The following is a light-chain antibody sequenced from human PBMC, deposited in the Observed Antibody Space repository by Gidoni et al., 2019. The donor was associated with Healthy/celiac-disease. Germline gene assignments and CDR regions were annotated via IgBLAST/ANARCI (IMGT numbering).Light chain of an antibody. Sequence: SYVLPQPPSVSVAPGKTPRITWGGNNIRSKSVHWSQQKPGQAPVLVVYDDSDRPAGSPERFSGSNSGNTATLTISRVEAGDEADYYCQVWDSSSDHVGFGGGTKLTVL. CDR3: QVWDSSSDHVG. CDR1: NIRSKS. J-gene: IGLJ2*01. V-gene: IGLV3-21*03. CDR2: DDS.